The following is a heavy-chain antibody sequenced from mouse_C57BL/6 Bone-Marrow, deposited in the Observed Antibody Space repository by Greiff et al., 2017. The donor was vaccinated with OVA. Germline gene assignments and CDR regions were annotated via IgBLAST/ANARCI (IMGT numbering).Heavy chain of an antibody. D-gene: IGHD2-1*01. Sequence: EVKLMESGPGLVKPSQSLSLTCSVTGYSITSGYYWNWIRQFPGNKLEWMGYISYDGSNNYNPSLKNRISITRDTSKNQFFLKLNSVTTEDTATYYCARAPRGYYGNYDWGQGTLVTVSA. CDR1: GYSITSGYY. CDR3: ARAPRGYYGNYD. J-gene: IGHJ3*01. CDR2: ISYDGSN. V-gene: IGHV3-6*01.